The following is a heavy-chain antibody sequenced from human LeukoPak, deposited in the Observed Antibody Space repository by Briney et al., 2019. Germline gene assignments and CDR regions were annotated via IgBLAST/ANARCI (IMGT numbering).Heavy chain of an antibody. CDR1: GGSISSGGYY. D-gene: IGHD3-10*01. CDR2: IYHSGST. V-gene: IGHV4-30-2*01. J-gene: IGHJ4*02. CDR3: ARETRDYYGSRFDY. Sequence: SETLSLTCTVSGGSISSGGYYWSWIRQPPGKGLEWIGYIYHSGSTYYNPSLKSRVTISVDRSKNQFSLKLSSVTAADTAVYYCARETRDYYGSRFDYWGQGTLVTVSS.